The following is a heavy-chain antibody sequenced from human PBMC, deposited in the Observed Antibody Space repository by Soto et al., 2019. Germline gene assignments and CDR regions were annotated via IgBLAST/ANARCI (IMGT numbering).Heavy chain of an antibody. Sequence: AASVKVSCKASGGTFSSYAISWVRQAPGQGLEWMGGIIPIFGTANHAQKFQGRVTITADESTSTAYMELSSLRSEDTAVYYCARNPSSIAAPRYYYGMDVWGQGTTVTVSS. V-gene: IGHV1-69*13. CDR3: ARNPSSIAAPRYYYGMDV. CDR1: GGTFSSYA. J-gene: IGHJ6*02. CDR2: IIPIFGTA. D-gene: IGHD6-6*01.